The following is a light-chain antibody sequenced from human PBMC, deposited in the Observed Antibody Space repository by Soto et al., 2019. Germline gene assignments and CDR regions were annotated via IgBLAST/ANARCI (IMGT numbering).Light chain of an antibody. V-gene: IGKV3-15*01. J-gene: IGKJ5*01. CDR3: QQRSNWPIT. CDR2: GAS. Sequence: EIVMTQSPATLSVSPGERATLSCRASQSLSSNLAWYQQKPGQAPRLLIYGASTRATGIPARFSGSGSGTEFTLTISSLQSEDFAVYYCQQRSNWPITFGQGTRLEI. CDR1: QSLSSN.